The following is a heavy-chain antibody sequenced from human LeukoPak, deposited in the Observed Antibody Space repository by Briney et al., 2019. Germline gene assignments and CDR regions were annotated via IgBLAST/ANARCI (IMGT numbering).Heavy chain of an antibody. Sequence: ASVKVSCKASGYTCTSYGISWVRQAPGQGLEWMGWISAYNGNTNYAQKLQGRVTMTTDTSTRTAYMELRSLRSDDTAVYYCARVSQFGDLNYGMDVWGQGTTVTVSS. D-gene: IGHD3-10*01. CDR3: ARVSQFGDLNYGMDV. J-gene: IGHJ6*02. CDR2: ISAYNGNT. CDR1: GYTCTSYG. V-gene: IGHV1-18*01.